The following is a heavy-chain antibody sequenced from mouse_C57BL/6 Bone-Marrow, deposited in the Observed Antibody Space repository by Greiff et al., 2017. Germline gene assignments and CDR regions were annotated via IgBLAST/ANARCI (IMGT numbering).Heavy chain of an antibody. CDR2: IDPENGDT. V-gene: IGHV14-4*01. J-gene: IGHJ4*01. CDR1: GFNIKDDY. CDR3: TMNAMHY. Sequence: DVKLQESGAELVRPGASVKLSCTASGFNIKDDYMHWVKQRPEQGLEWIGWIDPENGDTEYASKFQGKATITADTSSNTAYLQLSSLTSEDTAVYSCTMNAMHYWGQGTSVTVSS.